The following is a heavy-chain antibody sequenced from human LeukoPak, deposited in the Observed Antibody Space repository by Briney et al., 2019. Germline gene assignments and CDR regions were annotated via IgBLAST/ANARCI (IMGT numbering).Heavy chain of an antibody. V-gene: IGHV4-4*07. Sequence: SETLSLTCTVSGGSISSYYWSWIRQPAGKGLEWIGRIYTSGSTNYNPSLKSRVTISVDKSNNQFSLKLSSVTAADTAVYYCARVRRDGYLFDYWGQGTLVTVSS. J-gene: IGHJ4*02. CDR2: IYTSGST. D-gene: IGHD5-24*01. CDR3: ARVRRDGYLFDY. CDR1: GGSISSYY.